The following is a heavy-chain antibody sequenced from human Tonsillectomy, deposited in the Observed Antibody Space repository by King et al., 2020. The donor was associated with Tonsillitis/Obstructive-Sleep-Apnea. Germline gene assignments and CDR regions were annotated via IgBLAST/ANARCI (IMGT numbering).Heavy chain of an antibody. Sequence: QLVQSGAEVRKPGASVKVSRKASGYTFTSYGISWVRQAPGQGLEWMAWISAHNGHTNYAQKLQGRVTMTTDTSTSTAYMELRSLRSDDTAVYYCARDSMSHYYDSSGYYTFNYWGQGTLVTVSS. CDR1: GYTFTSYG. V-gene: IGHV1-18*01. CDR3: ARDSMSHYYDSSGYYTFNY. D-gene: IGHD3-22*01. J-gene: IGHJ4*02. CDR2: ISAHNGHT.